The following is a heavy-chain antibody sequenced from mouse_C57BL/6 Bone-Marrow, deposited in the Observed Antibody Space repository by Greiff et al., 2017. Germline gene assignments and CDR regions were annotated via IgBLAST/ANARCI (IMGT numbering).Heavy chain of an antibody. CDR1: GFSLTSYG. CDR2: LWGDGCP. CDR3: AKHHYGSSPWFAY. V-gene: IGHV2-3*01. D-gene: IGHD1-1*01. J-gene: IGHJ3*01. Sequence: QVQLKESVPGLVAPSQSLSITCTVSGFSLTSYGVSLVRQPPGTGLAWLGVLWGDGCPNYHSALISRLSISKDNSKSQVFLKLNSLQTDDTATYYCAKHHYGSSPWFAYWGQGTLVTVSA.